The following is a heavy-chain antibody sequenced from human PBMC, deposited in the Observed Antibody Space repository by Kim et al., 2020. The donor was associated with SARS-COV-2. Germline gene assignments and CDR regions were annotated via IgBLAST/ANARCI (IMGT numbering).Heavy chain of an antibody. V-gene: IGHV3-9*01. J-gene: IGHJ4*02. D-gene: IGHD3-10*01. CDR3: AKDTNHYYYGSGSSYDY. Sequence: VKCRFTISRDNAKNSLYLQMNSLRAEDTALYYCAKDTNHYYYGSGSSYDYWGQGTLVTVSS.